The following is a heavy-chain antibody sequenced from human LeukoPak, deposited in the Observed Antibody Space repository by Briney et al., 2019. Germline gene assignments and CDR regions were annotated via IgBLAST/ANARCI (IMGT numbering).Heavy chain of an antibody. Sequence: SVKVSCKASGDTFSDSGITWVRQAPGQGLEWMGTIIPKFATGKYAQKFRGRVTITADETTSTSHMALSSLTSEDTAVYYCARTLPQGDTGWFYYMDVWGTGTTVTISS. CDR2: IIPKFATG. CDR3: ARTLPQGDTGWFYYMDV. D-gene: IGHD6-19*01. J-gene: IGHJ6*03. V-gene: IGHV1-69*13. CDR1: GDTFSDSG.